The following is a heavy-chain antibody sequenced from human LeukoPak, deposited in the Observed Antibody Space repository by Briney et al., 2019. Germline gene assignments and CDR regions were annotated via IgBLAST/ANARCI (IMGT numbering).Heavy chain of an antibody. CDR3: TRSIFGGYYFDY. J-gene: IGHJ4*02. CDR2: IRSKAYGGTT. V-gene: IGHV3-49*04. CDR1: GFTFSSYW. Sequence: GGSLRLSCAASGFTFSSYWMSWVRQAPGKGLEWVGFIRSKAYGGTTEYAASVKGRFTISRDDSKSIAYLQMNSLETEDTAVYYCTRSIFGGYYFDYWGQGTLVTVSS. D-gene: IGHD3-3*02.